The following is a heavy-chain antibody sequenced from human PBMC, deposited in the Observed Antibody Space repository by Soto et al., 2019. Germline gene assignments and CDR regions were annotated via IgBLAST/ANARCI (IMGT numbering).Heavy chain of an antibody. D-gene: IGHD4-17*01. J-gene: IGHJ4*02. CDR2: IWHDGSNK. V-gene: IGHV3-33*01. CDR1: GFTFSGYV. Sequence: QVQLVEGGGGVVQPGRSLRLSCAASGFTFSGYVMHWVRQAPGKGLEWVAVIWHDGSNKHYADSVKGRFTISRDNSKNTVYLQMNSLRAEDTAVYYCARERLGDYCFDYWGQGTLVTVSS. CDR3: ARERLGDYCFDY.